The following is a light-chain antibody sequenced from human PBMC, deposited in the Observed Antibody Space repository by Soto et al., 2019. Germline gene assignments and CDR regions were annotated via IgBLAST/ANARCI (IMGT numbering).Light chain of an antibody. CDR2: GAS. V-gene: IGKV1-9*01. CDR1: QTISRY. Sequence: DIQLTQSPSTLSASVGERATISCRASQTISRYLAWYHQQPGQGPKVFIYGASSLQSGVPSRFSGSGSGTDFTLTISSVHPEDLASFYCQQPINSPITFGRGTRLEIK. J-gene: IGKJ5*01. CDR3: QQPINSPIT.